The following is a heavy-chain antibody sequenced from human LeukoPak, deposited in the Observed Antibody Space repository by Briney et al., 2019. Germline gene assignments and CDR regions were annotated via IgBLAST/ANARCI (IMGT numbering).Heavy chain of an antibody. D-gene: IGHD6-13*01. V-gene: IGHV7-4-1*02. Sequence: GASVKVSCKASGYTFTSYAMNWVRQAPGQGLEWMGWINTNTGNPTYAQGFTGRFVFSLDTSVSTAYLQISSLKAEDTAVYYCARGLAAAGKIYYYYGMDVWGQGTTVTVSS. CDR1: GYTFTSYA. CDR3: ARGLAAAGKIYYYYGMDV. J-gene: IGHJ6*02. CDR2: INTNTGNP.